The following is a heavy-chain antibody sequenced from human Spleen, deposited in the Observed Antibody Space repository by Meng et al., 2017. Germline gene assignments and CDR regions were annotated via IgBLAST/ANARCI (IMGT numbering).Heavy chain of an antibody. CDR2: IHSTGAT. CDR1: GDSINNYY. V-gene: IGHV4-59*01. CDR3: ARMGAQWYLDL. J-gene: IGHJ2*01. D-gene: IGHD3-16*01. Sequence: SETLSLTCTVSGDSINNYYCTWIRQPPGKGLEYIAYIHSTGATNYSPSLKSRVTISVDTSKNQFSLKMSSVTAADTAVYYCARMGAQWYLDLWGRGTLVTVSS.